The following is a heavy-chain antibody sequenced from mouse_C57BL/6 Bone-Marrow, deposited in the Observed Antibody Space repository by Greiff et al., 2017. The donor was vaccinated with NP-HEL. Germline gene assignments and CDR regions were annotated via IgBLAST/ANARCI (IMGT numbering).Heavy chain of an antibody. CDR3: ARSTTVVARYFDV. CDR2: IYPRSGNT. D-gene: IGHD1-1*01. CDR1: GYTFTSYG. V-gene: IGHV1-81*01. J-gene: IGHJ1*03. Sequence: QVQLQQSGAELARPGASVKLSCKASGYTFTSYGISWVKQRTGQGLEWIGEIYPRSGNTYYNEKFKGKATLTADKSSSTAYMELRSLTSEDSAVYFCARSTTVVARYFDVWGTGTTVTVSS.